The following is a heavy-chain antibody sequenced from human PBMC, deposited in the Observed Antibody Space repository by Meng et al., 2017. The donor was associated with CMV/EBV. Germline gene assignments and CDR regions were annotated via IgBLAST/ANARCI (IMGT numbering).Heavy chain of an antibody. J-gene: IGHJ4*02. V-gene: IGHV3-74*01. D-gene: IGHD6-19*01. CDR3: ASPPGYSSGWYLN. CDR2: INSDGSST. Sequence: ASGFTFSRYWMPWVRQAPGKGLVWVSRINSDGSSTSYADSVKGRFTISRDNAKNTLYLQMNSLRADDTAVYYCASPPGYSSGWYLNWGQGTLVTVSS. CDR1: GFTFSRYW.